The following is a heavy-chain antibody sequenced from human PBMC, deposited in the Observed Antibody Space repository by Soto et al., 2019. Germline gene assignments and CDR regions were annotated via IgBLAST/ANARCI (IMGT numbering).Heavy chain of an antibody. CDR3: ARFSSAGYYFDY. CDR1: GGSISTSNW. V-gene: IGHV4-4*02. D-gene: IGHD6-6*01. CDR2: IYHSGST. J-gene: IGHJ4*02. Sequence: SESLSLTCAVSGGSISTSNWWSWVRQPPGKGLEWIGEIYHSGSTTYNPSLKSRVTISVDKSKNQFSLNLSSVTTADTAMYYCARFSSAGYYFDYWGQGTLVTVSS.